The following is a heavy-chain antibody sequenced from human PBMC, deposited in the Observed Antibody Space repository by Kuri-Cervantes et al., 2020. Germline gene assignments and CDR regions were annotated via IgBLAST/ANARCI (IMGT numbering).Heavy chain of an antibody. V-gene: IGHV3-21*01. D-gene: IGHD5-18*01. CDR2: ISRNSDYI. J-gene: IGHJ5*02. CDR3: TRGMGDTAIPGS. Sequence: GESLKISCAVSGFTFSTYAMNWVRQAPGKGLEWVSSISRNSDYIYYADSVRGRFTISRDNAKNSLYLQLNSLRAEDTALYYCTRGMGDTAIPGSWGQGTLVTDS. CDR1: GFTFSTYA.